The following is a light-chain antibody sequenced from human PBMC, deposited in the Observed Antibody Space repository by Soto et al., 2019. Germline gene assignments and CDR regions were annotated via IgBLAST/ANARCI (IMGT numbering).Light chain of an antibody. CDR1: QGSSSH. CDR2: TAS. J-gene: IGKJ4*01. CDR3: QQYFSYPLT. V-gene: IGKV1-8*01. Sequence: AIRMTQSPCSFSASTGDRVTITCRARQGSSSHLAWYQVKPCKAPRLLIYTASYLEPGVPSRLSRSGSGTDINVTISSRKYEDFAVYYCQQYFSYPLTFGGGTKVDIK.